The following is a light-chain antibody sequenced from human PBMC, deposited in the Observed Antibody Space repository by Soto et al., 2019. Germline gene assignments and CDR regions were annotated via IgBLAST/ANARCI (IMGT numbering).Light chain of an antibody. CDR2: EVR. J-gene: IGLJ3*02. CDR3: CSYAGSSTLV. CDR1: SSDVGSYDL. Sequence: QSALTQPASVSGSPGQSITISCYGTSSDVGSYDLVSWYQQHPDKAPKLLIYEVRKRPSGVSGRFSGSKSDDTASLTISGLQAEDEADYYCCSYAGSSTLVFGGGTKLPVL. V-gene: IGLV2-23*02.